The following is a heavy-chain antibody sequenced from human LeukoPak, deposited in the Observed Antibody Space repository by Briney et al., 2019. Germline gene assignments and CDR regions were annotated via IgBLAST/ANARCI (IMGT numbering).Heavy chain of an antibody. CDR1: GFTFSSYA. V-gene: IGHV3-23*01. D-gene: IGHD3-10*01. J-gene: IGHJ4*02. CDR2: ISGSGGST. CDR3: AKGAILWFGGLLGDFDY. Sequence: GGSLRLSCAASGFTFSSYAMSWVRQAPGKGLEWVSAISGSGGSTYYADSVKGRFTISRDNSKNTLYLQMNSLRAEDTAVYYCAKGAILWFGGLLGDFDYWGQGTLVTVSS.